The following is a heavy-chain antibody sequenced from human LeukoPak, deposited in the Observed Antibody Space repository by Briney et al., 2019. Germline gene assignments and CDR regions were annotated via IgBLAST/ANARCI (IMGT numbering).Heavy chain of an antibody. J-gene: IGHJ6*02. Sequence: SGTLSLTCTVSGGSISSYYWSWIRQPPGKGLEWIGYIYYSGSTNYNPSLKSRVTISVDTSKNQFSLKLSSVTAADTAVYYCAREDTAMAGSYYYGMDVWGQGTTVTVSS. D-gene: IGHD5-18*01. CDR2: IYYSGST. CDR1: GGSISSYY. V-gene: IGHV4-59*01. CDR3: AREDTAMAGSYYYGMDV.